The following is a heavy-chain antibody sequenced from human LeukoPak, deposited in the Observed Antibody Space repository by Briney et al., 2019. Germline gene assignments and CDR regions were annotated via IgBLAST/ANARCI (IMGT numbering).Heavy chain of an antibody. CDR2: IYYSGST. D-gene: IGHD4-17*01. J-gene: IGHJ6*03. CDR3: ARHMTTVTTPMDV. CDR1: GGSISSSSYY. V-gene: IGHV4-39*01. Sequence: PSETLSLTCTVSGGSISSSSYYWGWIRQPPGKGLEWIGSIYYSGSTHYNPSLKSRVTISVDTSKNQFSLKLSSVTAADTAVYYCARHMTTVTTPMDVWGKGTTVTISS.